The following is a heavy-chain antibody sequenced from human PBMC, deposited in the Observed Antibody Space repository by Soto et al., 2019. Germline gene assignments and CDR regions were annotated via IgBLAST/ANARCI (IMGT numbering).Heavy chain of an antibody. J-gene: IGHJ6*02. D-gene: IGHD6-19*01. Sequence: WTWIRHHPGKGLEWIGYMSYSGNTYYNPSLQSRVSMSVDTSKNQFSLKLNSATAADTAVYYCARDSGSGFGMDVWGQGTTVTVSS. CDR2: MSYSGNT. CDR3: ARDSGSGFGMDV. V-gene: IGHV4-31*02.